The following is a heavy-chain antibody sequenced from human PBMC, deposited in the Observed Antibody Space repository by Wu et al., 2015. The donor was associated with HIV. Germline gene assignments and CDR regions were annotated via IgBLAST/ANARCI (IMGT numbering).Heavy chain of an antibody. D-gene: IGHD3-22*01. CDR3: ARGHYYDTSSSPVY. CDR1: GYIFSDFG. V-gene: IGHV1-18*01. CDR2: ISAQNGNT. J-gene: IGHJ4*02. Sequence: VQLVQSGGEVKKPGASVKVACKSSGYIFSDFGIHWVRQAPGEGLEWVGWISAQNGNTKYAQKFQGRVSMTTETSSSTAYMELRSLRSDDTAVYFCARGHYYDTSSSPVYWGPGTRVTVSS.